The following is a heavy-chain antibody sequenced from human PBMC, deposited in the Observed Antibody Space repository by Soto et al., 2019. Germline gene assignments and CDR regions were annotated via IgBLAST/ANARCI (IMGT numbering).Heavy chain of an antibody. CDR3: ARDRLRYCSSTSCYDYYYYYGMDV. V-gene: IGHV1-46*03. J-gene: IGHJ6*02. CDR1: GYTFTSYY. CDR2: INPSGGST. Sequence: ASVKVSCKASGYTFTSYYMHWVRQAPGQGLEWMGIINPSGGSTSYAQKFQGRVTMTRDTSTSTVYMELSSLRSEDTAVYYCARDRLRYCSSTSCYDYYYYYGMDVWGQGTTVTV. D-gene: IGHD2-2*01.